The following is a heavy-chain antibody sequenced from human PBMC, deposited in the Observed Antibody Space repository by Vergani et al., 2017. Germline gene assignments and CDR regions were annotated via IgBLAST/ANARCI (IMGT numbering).Heavy chain of an antibody. V-gene: IGHV4-59*01. J-gene: IGHJ6*03. CDR3: ARGIRDVTLGWYYYYMDV. Sequence: QVQLQESGPGLVKPSETLSLTCTVSGGSISSYYWSWIRQPPGKGLEWIGYIYYSGSTNYNPSLKSRVTISVDTSENQFSLKLSSVTAADTAVYYCARGIRDVTLGWYYYYMDVWGKGTTVTVSS. CDR2: IYYSGST. CDR1: GGSISSYY. D-gene: IGHD6-13*01.